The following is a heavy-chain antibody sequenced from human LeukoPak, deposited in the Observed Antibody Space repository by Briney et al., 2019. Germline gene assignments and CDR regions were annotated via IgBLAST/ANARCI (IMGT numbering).Heavy chain of an antibody. D-gene: IGHD2-15*01. CDR2: IRYDGSDK. CDR3: AKDLDCSGGTCHKAFDC. J-gene: IGHJ4*02. Sequence: PGGSLRLSCVASGFTLSTYGMHWVRQAPGKGLEWVAFIRYDGSDKFYGDSVKGRFPTSRDNSKNTLYLQMSRLRVEDTAVYYCAKDLDCSGGTCHKAFDCWGQGTLVTVSS. V-gene: IGHV3-30*02. CDR1: GFTLSTYG.